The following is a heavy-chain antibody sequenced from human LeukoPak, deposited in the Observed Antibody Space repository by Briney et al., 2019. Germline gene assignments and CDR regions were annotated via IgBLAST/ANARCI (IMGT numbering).Heavy chain of an antibody. V-gene: IGHV4-59*08. CDR3: ARHPTSGGSCYSWACAFDI. Sequence: ESSETLSLTCTVSGGSISSYYWSWIRQPPGKGLEWIGYIYYSGSTNYNPSLKSRVTISVDTSKNQFSLKLSSVTAADTAVYYCARHPTSGGSCYSWACAFDIWGQGTMVTVSS. D-gene: IGHD2-15*01. CDR1: GGSISSYY. J-gene: IGHJ3*02. CDR2: IYYSGST.